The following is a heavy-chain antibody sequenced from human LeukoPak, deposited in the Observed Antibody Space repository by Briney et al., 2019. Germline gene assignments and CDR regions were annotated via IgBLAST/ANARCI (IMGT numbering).Heavy chain of an antibody. CDR2: ISYDGSNK. J-gene: IGHJ6*03. CDR3: AREGIAVAGTGMDV. D-gene: IGHD6-19*01. CDR1: GFTFSSYG. V-gene: IGHV3-30*19. Sequence: GGSLRLSCAASGFTFSSYGMHWVRQAPGKGLEWVAVISYDGSNKYYADSVKGRFTISRDNSKNTLYLQMNSLRAEDTAVYYCAREGIAVAGTGMDVWGKGTTVTVSS.